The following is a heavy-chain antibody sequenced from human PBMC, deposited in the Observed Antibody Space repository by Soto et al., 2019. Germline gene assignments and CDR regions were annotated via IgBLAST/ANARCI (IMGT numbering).Heavy chain of an antibody. CDR2: IIPILGIA. Sequence: SVKVSCKASGGTFSSYTIGWVRQAPGQGLEWMGRIIPILGIATYAQKFQGRVTITADKSTSTAYMELSSLRSEDMAVYYCAQGIAAAGTDYWGQGTLVTVSS. CDR1: GGTFSSYT. D-gene: IGHD6-13*01. CDR3: AQGIAAAGTDY. V-gene: IGHV1-69*02. J-gene: IGHJ4*02.